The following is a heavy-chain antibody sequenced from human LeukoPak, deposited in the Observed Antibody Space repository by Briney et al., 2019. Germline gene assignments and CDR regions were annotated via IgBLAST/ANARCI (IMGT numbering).Heavy chain of an antibody. CDR2: IKFDGSLA. D-gene: IGHD3-16*01. CDR1: GFTFSTYW. V-gene: IGHV3-74*01. J-gene: IGHJ2*01. Sequence: GGSLRLSCGASGFTFSTYWIHWVRQAPGKGLVWVSQIKFDGSLASYADSVKGRFTISRDNAKNTLYLQMNSLGTEDTAVYYCVKGHYDSRMYFDLWGRGTLVTVSS. CDR3: VKGHYDSRMYFDL.